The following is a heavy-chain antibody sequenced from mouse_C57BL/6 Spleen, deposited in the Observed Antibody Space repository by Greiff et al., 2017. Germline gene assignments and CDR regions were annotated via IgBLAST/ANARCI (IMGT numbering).Heavy chain of an antibody. V-gene: IGHV1-53*01. Sequence: VQLQQPGPELVKPGASVKLSCKASGYTFPSSWMHWVKQRPGQGLEWLGNIHPSNGGTNSNEKFKSKATLTVDTSSSTAYMQLSSLTSEDSAVYYCAREGAWVWGTGTTVTVSS. J-gene: IGHJ1*03. CDR1: GYTFPSSW. CDR2: IHPSNGGT. CDR3: AREGAWV.